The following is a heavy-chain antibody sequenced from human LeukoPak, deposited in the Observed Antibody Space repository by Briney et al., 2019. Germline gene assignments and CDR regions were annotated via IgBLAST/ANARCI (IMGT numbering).Heavy chain of an antibody. Sequence: PGGSLRLSCAASGFTFSSYAMTWVRQGPGKGLEWVSTISASGANTYYADSVKGRFTISRDNSKNTLYLQMNSLRAEDTAIYYCANAYGDYAYWGQGTLVTVSS. J-gene: IGHJ4*02. CDR3: ANAYGDYAY. V-gene: IGHV3-23*01. D-gene: IGHD4-17*01. CDR2: ISASGANT. CDR1: GFTFSSYA.